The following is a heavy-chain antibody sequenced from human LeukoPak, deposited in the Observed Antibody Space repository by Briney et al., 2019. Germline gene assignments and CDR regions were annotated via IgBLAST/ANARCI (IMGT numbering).Heavy chain of an antibody. CDR2: ISYDGSNK. J-gene: IGHJ6*02. CDR1: GFTFSSYA. D-gene: IGHD1-26*01. Sequence: PGGSLRLSCAASGFTFSSYAMHWVRQAPGKGLEWVAVISYDGSNKYYADSVKGRFTISRDNSKNTLYLQMNSLRAEDTAVYYCARGLGATHSDYYYYGMDVWGQGTTVTVSS. V-gene: IGHV3-30-3*01. CDR3: ARGLGATHSDYYYYGMDV.